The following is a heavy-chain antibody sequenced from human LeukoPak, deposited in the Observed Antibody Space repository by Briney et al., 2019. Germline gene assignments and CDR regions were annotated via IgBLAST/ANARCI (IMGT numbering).Heavy chain of an antibody. CDR2: MYASGIT. Sequence: SETLSLTCTVPGGSISSYYWSWIRQPAGKGLEWIGRMYASGITNYNPSLKSRVTMSVDTSKNQFSLKLSSVIAADTSVYYCARDSGYYTNPYYFDYWGQGTLVTVSS. CDR1: GGSISSYY. D-gene: IGHD3-3*01. V-gene: IGHV4-4*07. CDR3: ARDSGYYTNPYYFDY. J-gene: IGHJ4*02.